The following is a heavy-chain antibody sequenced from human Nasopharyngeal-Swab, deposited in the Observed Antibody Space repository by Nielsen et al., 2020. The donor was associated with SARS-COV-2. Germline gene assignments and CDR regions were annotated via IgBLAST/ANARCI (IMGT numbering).Heavy chain of an antibody. CDR2: INHSGST. CDR3: ARGFGEFWYYFDH. J-gene: IGHJ4*02. Sequence: SETLSPTCAVYGGSFSGNYCSWIRQPPGKGLEWIGEINHSGSTNYNPYLKNRVTMSLDTSRNQFSLKLTSVTAADTAVYYCARGFGEFWYYFDHWGQGRLITVSS. V-gene: IGHV4-34*01. D-gene: IGHD3-16*01. CDR1: GGSFSGNY.